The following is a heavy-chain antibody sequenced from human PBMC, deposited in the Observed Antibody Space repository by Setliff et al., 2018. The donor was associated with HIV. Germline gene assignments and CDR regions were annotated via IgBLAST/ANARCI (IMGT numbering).Heavy chain of an antibody. J-gene: IGHJ4*02. Sequence: SVKVSCKASGGTLSSYAISWVRQAPGQGLEWMGGIIPIFGATKYAQKFQGRVTITTDESTSTAYMELSSLRSEDTAVYYCARAPRDGNNYGYQPYYFDYWGQGTLVTVSS. CDR2: IIPIFGAT. CDR1: GGTLSSYA. V-gene: IGHV1-69*05. CDR3: ARAPRDGNNYGYQPYYFDY. D-gene: IGHD4-17*01.